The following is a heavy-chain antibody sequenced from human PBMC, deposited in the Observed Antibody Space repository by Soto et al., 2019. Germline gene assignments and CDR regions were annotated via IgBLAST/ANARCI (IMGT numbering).Heavy chain of an antibody. CDR3: ARELPGGGNY. D-gene: IGHD3-16*01. CDR2: IIPIFGTA. J-gene: IGHJ4*02. Sequence: SVKVSCKASGYTFTSYGISWVRQAPGQGLEWMGGIIPIFGTANYAQKFQGRVTITADESTSTAYMELSSLRSEDTAVYYCARELPGGGNYWGQGTLVTVSS. V-gene: IGHV1-69*13. CDR1: GYTFTSYG.